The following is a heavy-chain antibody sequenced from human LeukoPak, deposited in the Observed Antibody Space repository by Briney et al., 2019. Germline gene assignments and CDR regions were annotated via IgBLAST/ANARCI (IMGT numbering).Heavy chain of an antibody. CDR3: GRWGIPVAIDR. Sequence: GGSLRLSCAASGFTFSNYLMRWVRQAPGKGLEWVANIRQDGSDKYYVDSVKGRFTISRDNAQNSLYLQMNSLRAEDTGVYYCGRWGIPVAIDRWGQGTLVTVSS. CDR2: IRQDGSDK. CDR1: GFTFSNYL. J-gene: IGHJ5*02. D-gene: IGHD2-2*01. V-gene: IGHV3-7*01.